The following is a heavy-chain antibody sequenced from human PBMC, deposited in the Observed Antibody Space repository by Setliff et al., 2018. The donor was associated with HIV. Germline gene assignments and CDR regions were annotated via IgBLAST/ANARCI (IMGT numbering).Heavy chain of an antibody. J-gene: IGHJ4*02. V-gene: IGHV3-7*01. D-gene: IGHD1-1*01. CDR1: GFTFSSYW. CDR3: ASARIPTGGTSTSFDY. Sequence: GGSLRLSCAASGFTFSSYWMSWVRQAPGKGLEWVATIKEDGSEKYYVDSVKGRFTISRDNSKNTLYLQLNSLRPEDTAVYYCASARIPTGGTSTSFDYWGQGTLVTVSS. CDR2: IKEDGSEK.